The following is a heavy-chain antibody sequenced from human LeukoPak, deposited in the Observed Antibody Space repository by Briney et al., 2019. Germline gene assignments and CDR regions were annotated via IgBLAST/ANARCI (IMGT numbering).Heavy chain of an antibody. CDR2: IYYSGST. CDR3: ATSENSSSWYGFDP. CDR1: GGSISSYY. J-gene: IGHJ5*02. V-gene: IGHV4-59*01. D-gene: IGHD6-13*01. Sequence: SETLSLTCTVSGGSISSYYWSWIRQPPGKGLEWIGYIYYSGSTNYNPSLKSRVTISVDTSKIQFSLKLSSVTAADTAVYYWATSENSSSWYGFDPWGQGTLVTVSS.